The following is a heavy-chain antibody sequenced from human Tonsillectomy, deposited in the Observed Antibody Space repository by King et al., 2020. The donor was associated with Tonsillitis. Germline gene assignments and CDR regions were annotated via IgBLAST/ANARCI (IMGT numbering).Heavy chain of an antibody. J-gene: IGHJ5*02. CDR2: IKSKIDGETT. CDR3: TTHWSSCSCYGCAWFDT. CDR1: GFTFSYAW. Sequence: QLVQSGGGLVKPGGSVRLSCAASGFTFSYAWMSWVRQAPGKGLEWVGRIKSKIDGETTDYAAPLKGRFIFSRDDSKNTLYLQMNSLKTEDTAVYACTTHWSSCSCYGCAWFDTCGQGSLVSVSS. V-gene: IGHV3-15*01. D-gene: IGHD2-15*01.